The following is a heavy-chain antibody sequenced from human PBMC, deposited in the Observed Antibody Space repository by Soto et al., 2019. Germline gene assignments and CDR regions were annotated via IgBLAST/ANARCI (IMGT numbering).Heavy chain of an antibody. CDR1: GYTFSSSA. CDR3: AADPLLGWLRHDAFDI. J-gene: IGHJ3*02. Sequence: GASVKVSCKASGYTFSSSAVQCVRQARGQRLEWIGWIVVGSGNTNYAQKFQERATITRDMSTSTAYMELSSLRSEDTAVYYCAADPLLGWLRHDAFDIWGQGTMVTVSS. V-gene: IGHV1-58*01. CDR2: IVVGSGNT. D-gene: IGHD5-12*01.